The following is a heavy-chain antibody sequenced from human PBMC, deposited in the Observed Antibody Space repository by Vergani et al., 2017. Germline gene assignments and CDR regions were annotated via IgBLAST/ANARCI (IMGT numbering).Heavy chain of an antibody. CDR3: AKDLIWNYASYYYYYMDV. CDR2: ISYDGSNK. CDR1: GFTFSSYG. Sequence: QVQLVESGGGVVQPGRSLRLSCAASGFTFSSYGMHWVRQAPGKGLEWVAVISYDGSNKYYADSVKGRFTISRDNSKNTLYLQMNSLRAEDTAVYYCAKDLIWNYASYYYYYMDVWGKGTTVTVSS. D-gene: IGHD1-7*01. V-gene: IGHV3-30*18. J-gene: IGHJ6*03.